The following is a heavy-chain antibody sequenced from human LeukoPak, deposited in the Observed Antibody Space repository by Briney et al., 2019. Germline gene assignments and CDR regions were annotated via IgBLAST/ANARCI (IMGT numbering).Heavy chain of an antibody. CDR2: INWNGGST. CDR1: GFTFDDYG. CDR3: AKEGECSGGTCYLGS. D-gene: IGHD2-15*01. V-gene: IGHV3-20*04. J-gene: IGHJ4*02. Sequence: GGSLRLSCAASGFTFDDYGRSWVRQAPGKGLEWVSGINWNGGSTAYADSVEGRFTISRDNAKNSLYLQMNSLRAEDTALYYCAKEGECSGGTCYLGSWGQGTLVTVSS.